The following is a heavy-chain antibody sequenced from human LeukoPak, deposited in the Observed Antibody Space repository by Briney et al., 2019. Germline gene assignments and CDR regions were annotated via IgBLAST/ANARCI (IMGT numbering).Heavy chain of an antibody. CDR1: GFTFSSYW. D-gene: IGHD3-16*01. V-gene: IGHV3-7*01. CDR2: IKKVGSDK. Sequence: GGSLTLSCEVSGFTFSSYWMNWVRQAPGNGLKWVATIKKVGSDKNYVDSVKGRFTITRDNAKSSLYLQMSSLRAEDTAVYYCAIIPRAPAGPSARSPFHYWGQGTLVTVSS. J-gene: IGHJ4*02. CDR3: AIIPRAPAGPSARSPFHY.